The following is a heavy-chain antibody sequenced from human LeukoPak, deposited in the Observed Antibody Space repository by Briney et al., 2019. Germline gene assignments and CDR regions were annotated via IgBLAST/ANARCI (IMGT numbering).Heavy chain of an antibody. CDR3: ARGGDPVDY. D-gene: IGHD3-16*01. J-gene: IGHJ4*02. CDR1: GFTFSRYS. Sequence: GGSLRLSCAASGFTFSRYSMNWVRQAPGKGLDWVSGTSASSSYVFYADSVKGRFTISRDNAKNSVDLQMNSLRVEDSAVYYCARGGDPVDYWGQGTLVTVSS. V-gene: IGHV3-21*06. CDR2: TSASSSYV.